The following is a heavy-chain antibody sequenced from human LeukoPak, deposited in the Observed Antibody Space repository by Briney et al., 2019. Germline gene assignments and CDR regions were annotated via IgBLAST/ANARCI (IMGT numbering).Heavy chain of an antibody. J-gene: IGHJ4*02. Sequence: SETLSLTCTVSGGSISSYYWSWIRQPPGKGLEWIGSIYYSGSTYYDPSLKSRVTISVDTSKNQFSLKLSSVTAADTAVYYCAGDRWGSPVGYFDYWGQGTLVTVSS. CDR3: AGDRWGSPVGYFDY. D-gene: IGHD7-27*01. V-gene: IGHV4-59*12. CDR2: IYYSGST. CDR1: GGSISSYY.